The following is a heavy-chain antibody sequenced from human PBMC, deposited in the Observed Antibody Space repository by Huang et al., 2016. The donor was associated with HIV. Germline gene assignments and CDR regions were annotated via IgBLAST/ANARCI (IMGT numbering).Heavy chain of an antibody. Sequence: QLQLQESGPGLVKPLDTLSLNCTISGGSIKSRNYYWGWVRQAPGKGLEWIGDIYYSGSPYYNPSLRSRVSLSVDTSKTQVTLKVNAVIAADTAVYYCARRQGSGYYFYFDYWGRGIPVTVSA. J-gene: IGHJ4*02. V-gene: IGHV4-39*01. CDR2: IYYSGSP. CDR1: GGSIKSRNYY. D-gene: IGHD3-22*01. CDR3: ARRQGSGYYFYFDY.